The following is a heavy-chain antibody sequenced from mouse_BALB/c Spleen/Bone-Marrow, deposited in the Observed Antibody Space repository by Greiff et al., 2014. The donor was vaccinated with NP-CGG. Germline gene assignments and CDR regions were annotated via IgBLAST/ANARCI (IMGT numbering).Heavy chain of an antibody. Sequence: QVQLQQSGPGLVAPSQTLSITCTVSGFSLTSYGVHWVRQSPGKGLEWLGVIWAGGSTNYNSALMSRLGISKDNSKSQVFLKMNSLQTDDTAMYYCARYYYGFLDYWGQGTTLTVSS. CDR3: ARYYYGFLDY. D-gene: IGHD1-2*01. CDR1: GFSLTSYG. V-gene: IGHV2-9*02. CDR2: IWAGGST. J-gene: IGHJ2*01.